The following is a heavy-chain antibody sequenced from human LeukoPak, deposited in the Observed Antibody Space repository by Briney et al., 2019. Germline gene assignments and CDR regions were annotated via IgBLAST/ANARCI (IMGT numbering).Heavy chain of an antibody. CDR2: IYYSGST. Sequence: PSETLSLTCTVSGGSISSYYWTWIRQPPGKGQEWIGDIYYSGSTDYNPSLKSRVTISVDTPKNQFSLKLNSSTAADTAVYYWARHAKLAVFDSWGQGTLVTVSS. D-gene: IGHD3-3*02. CDR3: ARHAKLAVFDS. V-gene: IGHV4-59*08. J-gene: IGHJ4*02. CDR1: GGSISSYY.